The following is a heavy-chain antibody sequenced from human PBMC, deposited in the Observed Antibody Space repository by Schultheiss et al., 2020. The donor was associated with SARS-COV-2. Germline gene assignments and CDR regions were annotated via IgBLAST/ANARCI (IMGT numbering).Heavy chain of an antibody. D-gene: IGHD5-12*01. CDR3: AKGEYSGYGNPDY. J-gene: IGHJ4*02. CDR1: GFISSNYA. CDR2: ISGSSGST. V-gene: IGHV3-23*01. Sequence: GGSLRLSCAASGFISSNYAMSWVRQAPGKGLEWVSAISGSSGSTYYADSVKGRFTISRDNSNNTLYLHMNSLRAEDTAVYYCAKGEYSGYGNPDYWGQGTLVTVSS.